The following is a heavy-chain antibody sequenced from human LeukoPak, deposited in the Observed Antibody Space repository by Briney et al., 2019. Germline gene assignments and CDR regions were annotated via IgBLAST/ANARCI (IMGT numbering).Heavy chain of an antibody. CDR2: IIPIFGTA. Sequence: ASVKVSCKASGGTFSSYAISWVRQAPGQGLEWMGGIIPIFGTANYAQKFQGRVTITTDESTSTAYMELSSLRSEDTAVYYCGRGGGSSSDLFGYGYVYYFDYWGQGTLVTVSS. V-gene: IGHV1-69*05. D-gene: IGHD2-15*01. CDR3: GRGGGSSSDLFGYGYVYYFDY. J-gene: IGHJ4*02. CDR1: GGTFSSYA.